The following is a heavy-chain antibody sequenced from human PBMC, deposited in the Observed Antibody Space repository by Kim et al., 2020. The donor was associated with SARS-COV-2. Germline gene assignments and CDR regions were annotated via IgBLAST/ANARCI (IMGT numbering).Heavy chain of an antibody. CDR1: GDTFTSYG. D-gene: IGHD3-3*01. J-gene: IGHJ6*02. Sequence: ASVKVSCKASGDTFTSYGISWVRQAPGQGLEWMGWISAYNGNTNYAQKLQGRVTMTTDTSTSTAYMELRSLRSDDTAVYYCAIGTLGDYDFWSGYGLQSRVGMVVWAQGPTVPVSS. V-gene: IGHV1-18*04. CDR2: ISAYNGNT. CDR3: AIGTLGDYDFWSGYGLQSRVGMVV.